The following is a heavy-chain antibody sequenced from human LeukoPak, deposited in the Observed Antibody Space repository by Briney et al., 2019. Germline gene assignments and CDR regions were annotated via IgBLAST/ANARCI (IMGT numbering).Heavy chain of an antibody. Sequence: GGSLRLSCAASGFTFGSYWMSWVRQAPGKGLEWVANIKQDESAKYYVDSVKGRFTISRDNSKNTLYLQMNSLKGDDTAVYYCAKDSAFYYIDVWGKGTTVIISS. D-gene: IGHD3-10*01. CDR1: GFTFGSYW. CDR2: IKQDESAK. V-gene: IGHV3-7*01. CDR3: AKDSAFYYIDV. J-gene: IGHJ6*03.